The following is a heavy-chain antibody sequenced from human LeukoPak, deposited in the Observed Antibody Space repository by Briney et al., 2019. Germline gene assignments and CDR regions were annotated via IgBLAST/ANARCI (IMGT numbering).Heavy chain of an antibody. D-gene: IGHD5-24*01. CDR3: TTYGRDGYRGYF. CDR2: INGPSDTI. J-gene: IGHJ4*02. V-gene: IGHV3-48*04. Sequence: GGSLRLSCAVSGFIFSSYSMSWVRQAPGKGLEWVSYINGPSDTIYYADSVKGRFSISRDNAKHSVYLQMSSLRAEDTAVYYCTTYGRDGYRGYFWGQGALVTVSS. CDR1: GFIFSSYS.